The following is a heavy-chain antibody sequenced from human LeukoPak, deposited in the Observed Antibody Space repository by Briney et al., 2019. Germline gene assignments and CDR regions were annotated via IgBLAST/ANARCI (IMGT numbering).Heavy chain of an antibody. Sequence: ASVKVSCKVSGYTLTELSMHWVRQAPGKGLEWMGGFDPEDGGTIYAQKFQGRVTMTEDTSTDTAYMELSSLRSEDTAVYYCATGRTEVDTAMVLFDYCGQGTLVTDSS. CDR1: GYTLTELS. J-gene: IGHJ4*02. V-gene: IGHV1-24*01. D-gene: IGHD5-18*01. CDR2: FDPEDGGT. CDR3: ATGRTEVDTAMVLFDY.